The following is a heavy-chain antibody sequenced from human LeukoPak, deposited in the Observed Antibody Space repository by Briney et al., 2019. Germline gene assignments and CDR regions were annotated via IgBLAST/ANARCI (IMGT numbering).Heavy chain of an antibody. J-gene: IGHJ4*02. D-gene: IGHD3-10*01. CDR3: ARNMVRGLTPDY. Sequence: PGGSLRLSCAASGFTFSSYSMNWVRQAPGKGLEWVSSISSSSSYIYYADSVKGRFTISRDDSKNTVYLQMNSLRAEDTAVYYCARNMVRGLTPDYWGQGTLVTVSS. V-gene: IGHV3-21*04. CDR1: GFTFSSYS. CDR2: ISSSSSYI.